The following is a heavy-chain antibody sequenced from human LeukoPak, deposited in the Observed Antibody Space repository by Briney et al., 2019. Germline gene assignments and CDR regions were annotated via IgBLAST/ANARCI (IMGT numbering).Heavy chain of an antibody. Sequence: GGSLRLSCAASGFTVSSNYMSWVRQAPGKGLEWVSVIYSGGSTYYADSVKGRFSISRDNSKNTLYLQMNSLRAEKTVVYDWARGVGPYYFDSWGQGTLVTVSS. CDR2: IYSGGST. CDR3: ARGVGPYYFDS. V-gene: IGHV3-66*01. CDR1: GFTVSSNY. D-gene: IGHD1-26*01. J-gene: IGHJ4*02.